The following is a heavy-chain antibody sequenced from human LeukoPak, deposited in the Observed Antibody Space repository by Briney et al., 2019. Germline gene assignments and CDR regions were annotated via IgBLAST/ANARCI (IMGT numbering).Heavy chain of an antibody. J-gene: IGHJ3*02. D-gene: IGHD6-13*01. CDR1: GGTFSSYA. CDR3: ARDSSSGDAFDI. V-gene: IGHV1-69*01. Sequence: ASVKVSCKASGGTFSSYAISWVRQAPGQGGEWMGGIIPIFGTANYAQKFQGRVTITADESTSTAYMELSSLRSEDTAVYYCARDSSSGDAFDIWGQGTMVTVSS. CDR2: IIPIFGTA.